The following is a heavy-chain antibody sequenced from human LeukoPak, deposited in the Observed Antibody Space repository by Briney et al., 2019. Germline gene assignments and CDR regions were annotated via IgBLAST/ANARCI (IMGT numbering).Heavy chain of an antibody. CDR1: VGSINNSSYY. J-gene: IGHJ6*02. Sequence: SSETLSLTCTVSVGSINNSSYYWDWIRQPPGKGLEWIGNIYYSGSTYYNPSLKSRVTISVDTSKNQFSLNLSSVTAADTAVYYCARDFYYYGMDVWGQGTTVTVSS. CDR2: IYYSGST. V-gene: IGHV4-39*02. CDR3: ARDFYYYGMDV.